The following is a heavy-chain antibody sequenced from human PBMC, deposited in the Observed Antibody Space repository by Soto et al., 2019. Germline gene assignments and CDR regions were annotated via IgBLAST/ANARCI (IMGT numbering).Heavy chain of an antibody. D-gene: IGHD3-16*01. V-gene: IGHV1-46*03. Sequence: QVQLVQSGAEVKKPGASVTVSCKASGYTFTTYYIHWVRLAPGQGLELMGIINPRSGGTAYSQKLQGRVTMTRDTSTNTVYMELGGLESEDTAVYYCARTASVDAPKSCFGAGCASEFDFWGQGTLVTVSS. CDR3: ARTASVDAPKSCFGAGCASEFDF. CDR1: GYTFTTYY. J-gene: IGHJ4*02. CDR2: INPRSGGT.